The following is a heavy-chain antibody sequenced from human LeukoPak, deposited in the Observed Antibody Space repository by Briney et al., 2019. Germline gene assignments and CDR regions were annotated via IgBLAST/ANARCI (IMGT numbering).Heavy chain of an antibody. J-gene: IGHJ4*02. CDR1: GFTFSDYW. Sequence: GGPLRLSCEASGFTFSDYWMSWVRQAPGKGLEWVANIHQDGSEKSYVDSVKGRFTISRDNDKKSLYLQMNSLRAEDTAVYYCATYKWIHLWSTPFDYWGQGTLVTVSS. V-gene: IGHV3-7*01. CDR3: ATYKWIHLWSTPFDY. CDR2: IHQDGSEK. D-gene: IGHD5-18*01.